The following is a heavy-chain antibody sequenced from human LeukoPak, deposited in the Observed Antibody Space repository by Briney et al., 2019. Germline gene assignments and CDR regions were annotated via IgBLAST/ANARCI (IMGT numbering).Heavy chain of an antibody. CDR1: GFTVSDNH. CDR2: IYYSGSS. V-gene: IGHV4-31*02. D-gene: IGHD7-27*01. CDR3: ARLGYPDY. Sequence: LRLSCAASGFTVSDNHISWIRQHPGKGLEWIGYIYYSGSSYYNPSLRSRVTISVDTSKNHFSLKLSSVTAADTAVYYCARLGYPDYWGQGTLVTVSS. J-gene: IGHJ4*02.